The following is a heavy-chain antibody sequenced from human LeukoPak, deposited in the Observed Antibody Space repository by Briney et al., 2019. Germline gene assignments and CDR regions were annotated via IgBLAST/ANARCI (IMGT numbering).Heavy chain of an antibody. D-gene: IGHD6-13*01. CDR1: GFTFSSYA. Sequence: GGSLRLSCGASGFTFSSYAMSWVRQAPGKGLEWVAVISYDGSNKYYADSVKGRFTISRDNSKNTLYLQMNSLRAEDTAVYYCAKVVAAAFDYWGQGTLVTVSS. J-gene: IGHJ4*02. V-gene: IGHV3-30*04. CDR3: AKVVAAAFDY. CDR2: ISYDGSNK.